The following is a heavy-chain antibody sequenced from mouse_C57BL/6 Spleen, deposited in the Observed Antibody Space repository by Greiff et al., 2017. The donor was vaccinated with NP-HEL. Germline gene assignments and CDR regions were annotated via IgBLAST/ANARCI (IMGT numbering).Heavy chain of an antibody. J-gene: IGHJ3*01. D-gene: IGHD2-4*01. CDR3: ARARDYLRFAY. CDR2: IYPGDGDT. V-gene: IGHV1-82*01. Sequence: QVQLQQSGPELVKPGASVKISCKASGYAFSSSWMNWVKQRPGKGLEWIGRIYPGDGDTNYNGKFKGKATLTADKSSSTAYMQLSSLTSEDSAVYFCARARDYLRFAYWGQGTLVTVSA. CDR1: GYAFSSSW.